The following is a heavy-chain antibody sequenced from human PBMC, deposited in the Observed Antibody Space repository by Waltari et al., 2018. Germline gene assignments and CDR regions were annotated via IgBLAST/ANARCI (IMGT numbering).Heavy chain of an antibody. CDR1: GGPFSSYA. CDR3: ARGRSGAAAGLNWFDP. D-gene: IGHD6-13*01. Sequence: QVQLVQSGAEVKKPGSSVKVSCKASGGPFSSYAISWVRQAPGQGLEWMGGIIPSFGTANYAQKFQGRVTITADESTSTAYMELSSLRSEDTAVYYCARGRSGAAAGLNWFDPWGQGTLVTVSS. V-gene: IGHV1-69*01. CDR2: IIPSFGTA. J-gene: IGHJ5*02.